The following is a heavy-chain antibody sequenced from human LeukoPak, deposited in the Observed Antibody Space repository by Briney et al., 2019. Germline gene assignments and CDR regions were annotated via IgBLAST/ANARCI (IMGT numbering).Heavy chain of an antibody. J-gene: IGHJ3*02. Sequence: GGSLRLSCAASRFTFSSSSMNWVRQAPGKGLEWISYISSSSNTIYYADSVKGRFTISRDNAKNSVYLQMNSLRAEDTAVYYCAKDGGSSWYGAFDIWGQGTMVTVSS. CDR2: ISSSSNTI. CDR1: RFTFSSSS. CDR3: AKDGGSSWYGAFDI. D-gene: IGHD6-13*01. V-gene: IGHV3-48*01.